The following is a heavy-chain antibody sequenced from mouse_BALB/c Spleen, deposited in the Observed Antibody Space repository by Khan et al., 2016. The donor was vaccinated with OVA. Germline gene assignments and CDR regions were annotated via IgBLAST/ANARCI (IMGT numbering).Heavy chain of an antibody. CDR1: GYTFTRYW. Sequence: VQLHQSGAELVRPGASVKLSCKASGYTFTRYWMNWVKQRPGQGLEWIGMIDPSDSETHYNQMFKDKATLTVDKSSSTAYMQLSSQTSADSAAYYCARREKYGYDPSWFAYWGQGTLVTVSP. CDR2: IDPSDSET. V-gene: IGHV1-61*01. D-gene: IGHD2-2*01. J-gene: IGHJ3*01. CDR3: ARREKYGYDPSWFAY.